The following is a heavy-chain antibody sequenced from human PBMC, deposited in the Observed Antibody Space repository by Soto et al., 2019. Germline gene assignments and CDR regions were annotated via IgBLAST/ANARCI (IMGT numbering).Heavy chain of an antibody. Sequence: SETLSLTCAVYGGSFSGYYWSWIRQPPGKGLEWIGEINHSGSTNYNPSLKSRVTISVDTSKNQFSLKLSSVTAADTAVYYCARGGYNWNYGAYGRRGFDYWGQGTLVTVSS. D-gene: IGHD1-7*01. CDR1: GGSFSGYY. CDR3: ARGGYNWNYGAYGRRGFDY. J-gene: IGHJ4*02. CDR2: INHSGST. V-gene: IGHV4-34*01.